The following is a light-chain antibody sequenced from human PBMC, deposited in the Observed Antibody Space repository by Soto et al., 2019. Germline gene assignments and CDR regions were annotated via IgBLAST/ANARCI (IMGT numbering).Light chain of an antibody. CDR3: QQYDSLST. CDR2: GAS. Sequence: DIQMTQSPSSLSASVGDRVTITCQASHDITNYLNWYQQKPGKGPRLLIYGASNLETGVPSRFSGSGFGTDFSFTISSLQPEDFATYYCQQYDSLSTFGGGTKVDIK. V-gene: IGKV1-33*01. CDR1: HDITNY. J-gene: IGKJ4*01.